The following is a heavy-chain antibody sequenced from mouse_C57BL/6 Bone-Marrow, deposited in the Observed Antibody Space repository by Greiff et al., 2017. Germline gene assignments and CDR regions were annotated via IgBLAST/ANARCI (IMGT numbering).Heavy chain of an antibody. CDR3: TRDNYGSIFYWYFDV. CDR2: ISSGGDYI. V-gene: IGHV5-9-1*02. CDR1: GFTFSSYA. D-gene: IGHD1-1*01. Sequence: EVKVVESGEGLVKPGGSLKLSCAASGFTFSSYAMSWVRQTPEKRLEWVAYISSGGDYIYYADPVKGRFTISRDNARNTLYLQMSILKSEDTSMYYCTRDNYGSIFYWYFDVWGTGTTVTVSS. J-gene: IGHJ1*03.